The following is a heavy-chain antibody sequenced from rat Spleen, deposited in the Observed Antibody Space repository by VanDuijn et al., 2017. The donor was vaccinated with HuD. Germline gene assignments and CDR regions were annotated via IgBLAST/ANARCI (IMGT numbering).Heavy chain of an antibody. CDR1: GFSLASNG. D-gene: IGHD1-11*01. Sequence: QVQLKESGPGLVQPSQTLSLTCTVSGFSLASNGVSWVRQPPGKGLEWMGIIWGNGNTNYISALKSRLSISRDTSTSQVFLKMNNLQAEDTAMYFCAREDYGGYRYWGQGVMVTVSS. CDR2: IWGNGNT. CDR3: AREDYGGYRY. V-gene: IGHV2S61*01. J-gene: IGHJ2*01.